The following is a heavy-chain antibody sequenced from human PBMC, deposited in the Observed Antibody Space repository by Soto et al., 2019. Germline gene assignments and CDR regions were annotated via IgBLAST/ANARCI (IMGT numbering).Heavy chain of an antibody. V-gene: IGHV6-1*01. D-gene: IGHD3-3*01. Sequence: QVQLQQSGPGLVKPSQTLSLTCAISGDSVSSNSAAWNWIRQSPSRGLEWLGRTYYRSKWYNDYAVSVKSRITINPDTSKNQFSLQLNSVTPEDTAVYYCAREDTIFGVDELGLCWFDPWGQGTLVTVSS. J-gene: IGHJ5*02. CDR1: GDSVSSNSAA. CDR3: AREDTIFGVDELGLCWFDP. CDR2: TYYRSKWYN.